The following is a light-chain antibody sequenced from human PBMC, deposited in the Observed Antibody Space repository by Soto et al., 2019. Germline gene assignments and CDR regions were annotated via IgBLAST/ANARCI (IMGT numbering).Light chain of an antibody. CDR2: DAS. CDR3: QQYNSYSPT. Sequence: DIQMTQSPSTLSASVGDRVTITCRASQSISSWLAWYQQKPGKAPKLLIYDASSLESGVPSRFSGSGSATDITLTTSSLQTDEFPTYYGQQYNSYSPTFGQGTKLEIK. CDR1: QSISSW. V-gene: IGKV1-5*01. J-gene: IGKJ2*01.